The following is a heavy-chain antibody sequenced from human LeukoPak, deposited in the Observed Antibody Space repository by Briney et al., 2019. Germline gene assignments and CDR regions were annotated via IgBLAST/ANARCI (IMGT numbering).Heavy chain of an antibody. Sequence: PSETRSLTCTVSGYSISSGYYWGWIRQPPGKGLEWIGSIYHSGSTYYNPSLKSRVTISVDTSKNQFSLKLSPVTAADTAVYYCARRVGVALDYWGQGTLVTVSS. CDR1: GYSISSGYY. V-gene: IGHV4-38-2*02. J-gene: IGHJ4*02. CDR2: IYHSGST. D-gene: IGHD2-21*01. CDR3: ARRVGVALDY.